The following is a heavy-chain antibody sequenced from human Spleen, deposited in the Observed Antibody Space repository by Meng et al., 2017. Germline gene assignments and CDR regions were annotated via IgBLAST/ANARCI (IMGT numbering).Heavy chain of an antibody. CDR1: GFTFSSYS. D-gene: IGHD3-22*01. Sequence: GESLKISCAASGFTFSSYSMSWVRQAPGKGLEWVSGISANVAYTYYADSVRGRFTISRDNAKNSLYLQMNSLRAEDTAVYYCARPRYDSSGYYVGLFDYWGQGTLVTVSS. CDR3: ARPRYDSSGYYVGLFDY. V-gene: IGHV3-23*01. J-gene: IGHJ4*02. CDR2: ISANVAYT.